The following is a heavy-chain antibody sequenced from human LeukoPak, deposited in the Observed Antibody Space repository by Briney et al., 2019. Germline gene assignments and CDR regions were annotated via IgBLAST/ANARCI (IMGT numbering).Heavy chain of an antibody. V-gene: IGHV1-2*02. J-gene: IGHJ4*02. CDR1: GYTFSAYS. D-gene: IGHD3-3*01. CDR3: ARSWSGYNYYFDY. CDR2: INPNDGGT. Sequence: ASVKVSCKASGYTFSAYSVNWVRQAPGQGLEWMGWINPNDGGTKSAQRFQGRVTMTGETSISTAYMELSGLTSDDTAVYFCARSWSGYNYYFDYWGQGTLVTVSS.